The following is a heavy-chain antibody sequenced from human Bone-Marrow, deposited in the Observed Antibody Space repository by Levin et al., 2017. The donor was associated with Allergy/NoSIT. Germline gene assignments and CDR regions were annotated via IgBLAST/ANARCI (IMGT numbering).Heavy chain of an antibody. CDR3: AKGRGEGYNEDFDY. J-gene: IGHJ4*02. V-gene: IGHV3-9*01. CDR1: GFTFDEYA. Sequence: PGGSLRLSCAASGFTFDEYAMHWVRQAPGKGLEWVSGITWKSGSIAYADSVKGRFTISRDNAKNSLYLQMNSLRAEDTALYYCAKGRGEGYNEDFDYWGQGTLVTVSS. D-gene: IGHD5-24*01. CDR2: ITWKSGSI.